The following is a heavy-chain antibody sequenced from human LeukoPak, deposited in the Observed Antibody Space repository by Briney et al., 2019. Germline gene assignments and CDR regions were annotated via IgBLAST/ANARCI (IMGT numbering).Heavy chain of an antibody. CDR2: IRYDGSNK. J-gene: IGHJ5*02. D-gene: IGHD6-19*01. CDR1: GFTFSSYG. CDR3: ARAQKDSSGSYNWFDP. V-gene: IGHV3-30*02. Sequence: GGSLRLSCAASGFTFSSYGMHWVRQAPGKGLEWVAFIRYDGSNKYYADSVKGRFTISRDSSGNTLYLQMNSLRPEDTAVYYCARAQKDSSGSYNWFDPWGQGTLVSVSS.